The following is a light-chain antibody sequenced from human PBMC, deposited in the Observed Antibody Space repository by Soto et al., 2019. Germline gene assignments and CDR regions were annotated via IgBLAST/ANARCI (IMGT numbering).Light chain of an antibody. CDR1: QSVSSSY. Sequence: ELVLAQSPGTLSLSPGERATLSCRASQSVSSSYLAWHQQKPGQAPRLLIYGTSSRATAIPDRFSGSGSGTDFTLSISRLEPGDFAGYYCQHYCSPWWPCGQGTKLDIK. V-gene: IGKV3-20*01. CDR2: GTS. J-gene: IGKJ1*01. CDR3: QHYCSPWWP.